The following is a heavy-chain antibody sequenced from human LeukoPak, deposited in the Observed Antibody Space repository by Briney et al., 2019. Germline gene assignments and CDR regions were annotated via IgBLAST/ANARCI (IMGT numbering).Heavy chain of an antibody. CDR3: ARSRVTPCFDY. V-gene: IGHV4-31*03. D-gene: IGHD3-10*01. CDR2: IYYSGNT. J-gene: IGHJ4*02. CDR1: GDSISSGGYY. Sequence: PSETLSLTCTVSGDSISSGGYYWSWIRQHPGKGLEWIGYIYYSGNTYYNPSLKSRVTISVDTSKNQFSLKLSSVTAADTAVYYCARSRVTPCFDYWGQGTLVTVSS.